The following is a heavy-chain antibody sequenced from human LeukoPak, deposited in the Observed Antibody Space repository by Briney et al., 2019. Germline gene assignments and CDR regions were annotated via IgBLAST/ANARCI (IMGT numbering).Heavy chain of an antibody. J-gene: IGHJ6*02. V-gene: IGHV4-4*07. CDR1: GDSIRGFY. Sequence: SETLSLTCTVSGDSIRGFYWSWIRQPAGKGLEWIGRTSASGSTNYNPSLKSRVTMSVDTSKNQFSLKLSSVTAADTAVYYCARDSDLTASYYYGMDVWGQGTTVTVSS. D-gene: IGHD3-9*01. CDR3: ARDSDLTASYYYGMDV. CDR2: TSASGST.